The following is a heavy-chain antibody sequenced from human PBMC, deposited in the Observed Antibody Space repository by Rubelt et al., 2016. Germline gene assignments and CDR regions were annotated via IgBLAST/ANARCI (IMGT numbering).Heavy chain of an antibody. D-gene: IGHD6-19*01. V-gene: IGHV4-34*01. J-gene: IGHJ4*02. Sequence: QVQLQQWGAGLLKPSETLSLTCAVSGGSFSAYYWSWIRQPPGKGLEWIGEINHSGSTTYNPSLKSRVTMSVYTSKDQVSRTLISVTAADTAVYYRASQRGYSRGRHWGQGTLVTVSS. CDR2: INHSGST. CDR1: GGSFSAYY. CDR3: ASQRGYSRGRH.